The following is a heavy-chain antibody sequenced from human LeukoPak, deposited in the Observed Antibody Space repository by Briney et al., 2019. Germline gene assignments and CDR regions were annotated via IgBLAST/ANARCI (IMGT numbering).Heavy chain of an antibody. V-gene: IGHV4-59*01. CDR3: ARNTYYDFWSGYYTSGSAFDI. CDR2: IYYSGST. Sequence: SETLSLTCTVSGGSISSYYWSWIWQPPGKGLEWIGYIYYSGSTNYNPSLKSRVTISVDTSKNQFSLELSSVTAADTAVYYCARNTYYDFWSGYYTSGSAFDIWGQGTMVTVSS. D-gene: IGHD3-3*01. CDR1: GGSISSYY. J-gene: IGHJ3*02.